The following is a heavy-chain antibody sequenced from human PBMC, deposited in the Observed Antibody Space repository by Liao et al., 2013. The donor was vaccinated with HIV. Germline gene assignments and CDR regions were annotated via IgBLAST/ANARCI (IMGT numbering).Heavy chain of an antibody. V-gene: IGHV4-4*07. D-gene: IGHD3-3*02. J-gene: IGHJ3*02. CDR2: IYASGNT. CDR3: ATRFSISGVAIPHALDI. CDR1: GGSISSYY. Sequence: QVQLQESGPGLVKPSETLSLTCTVSGGSISSYYWSWIRQPAGKGLEWIGRIYASGNTNYNPSLKSRVTMSVDTSKNQFSLKLSSVTAADTAVYYCATRFSISGVAIPHALDIWGQGTMVTVS.